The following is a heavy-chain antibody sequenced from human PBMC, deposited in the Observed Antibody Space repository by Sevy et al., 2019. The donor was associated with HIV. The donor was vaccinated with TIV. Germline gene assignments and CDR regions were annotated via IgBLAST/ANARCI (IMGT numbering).Heavy chain of an antibody. V-gene: IGHV1-69*13. CDR1: GGIFGSNA. CDR3: VRDKYYYVSGSFDY. D-gene: IGHD3-10*01. J-gene: IGHJ4*01. Sequence: ASVKVSCKASGGIFGSNAISWVRQAPGQRLEWMGGMIAVFGTTNCAQKFQGRVTVTADELRSKAYMELSSLRSEDTAVYYCVRDKYYYVSGSFDYWGQGTQVTVSS. CDR2: MIAVFGTT.